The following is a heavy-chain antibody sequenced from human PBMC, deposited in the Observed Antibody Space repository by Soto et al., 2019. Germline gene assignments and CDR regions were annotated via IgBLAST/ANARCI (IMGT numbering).Heavy chain of an antibody. D-gene: IGHD2-15*01. Sequence: EVQLVDSGGDLVQPGGSLRLSCAASGFTFSSYWMHWVRQAPGKGLVWVSRINSDGSATNYADSVKGRFTISRDNAKNTLYLQMNSLRAEDTAMYFCVRGVVAANCFDYWDQGALVTVSS. CDR2: INSDGSAT. CDR3: VRGVVAANCFDY. J-gene: IGHJ4*02. V-gene: IGHV3-74*01. CDR1: GFTFSSYW.